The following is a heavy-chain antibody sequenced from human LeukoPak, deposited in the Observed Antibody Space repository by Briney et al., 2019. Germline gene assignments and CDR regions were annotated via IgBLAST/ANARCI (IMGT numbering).Heavy chain of an antibody. J-gene: IGHJ4*02. D-gene: IGHD1-26*01. V-gene: IGHV3-74*01. CDR1: SFTFSNYY. Sequence: GGSLRLFCAASSFTFSNYYMHRVRQVPGKGLVWVSHISYDGSNTNYADSVKGRFTVSRDNAKNTLYLQMNSLRGGDTAVYYCVRESFTGCGSYAYWGQGTLVTVPS. CDR3: VRESFTGCGSYAY. CDR2: ISYDGSNT.